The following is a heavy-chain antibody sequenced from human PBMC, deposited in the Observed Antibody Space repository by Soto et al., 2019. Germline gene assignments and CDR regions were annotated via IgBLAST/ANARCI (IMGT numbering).Heavy chain of an antibody. CDR2: IIPIFGTA. CDR3: ARMAVDTAMENYYYYGMDV. J-gene: IGHJ6*02. V-gene: IGHV1-69*13. D-gene: IGHD5-18*01. CDR1: GGPFSSYA. Sequence: SVKVSCKASGGPFSSYAISWVRQAPGQGLEWMGGIIPIFGTANYAQKFQGRVTITADESTSTAYMELSSLRSEDTAVYYCARMAVDTAMENYYYYGMDVWGQGTTVTVSS.